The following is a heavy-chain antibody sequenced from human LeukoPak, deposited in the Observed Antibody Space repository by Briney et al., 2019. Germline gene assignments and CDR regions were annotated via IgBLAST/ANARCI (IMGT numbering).Heavy chain of an antibody. Sequence: GGSLRLSCAASGFTFSNYAMSWVRQAPGKGLEWVSAISGSGGSTYYADSVKGRFTISRDNSKNTLYLQMNSLRAEDTAVYYCATTVTKVLSWYFDLWGRGTLVTVSS. CDR1: GFTFSNYA. J-gene: IGHJ2*01. V-gene: IGHV3-23*01. CDR2: ISGSGGST. D-gene: IGHD4-17*01. CDR3: ATTVTKVLSWYFDL.